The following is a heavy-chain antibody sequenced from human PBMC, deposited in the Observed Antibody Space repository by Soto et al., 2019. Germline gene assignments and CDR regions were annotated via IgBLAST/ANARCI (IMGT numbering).Heavy chain of an antibody. CDR1: GFTFGDYA. CDR2: IRSKAYGGTT. D-gene: IGHD1-26*01. V-gene: IGHV3-49*04. Sequence: PGGSLRLSCTPSGFTFGDYAMSWVRQAPGQGLEWVGFIRSKAYGGTTEYAASVKGRFTISRDNSKGIAYLQMNSLKTEDTAVYYCAVYSGRYDLNYFDSWGQGTPVTVSS. CDR3: AVYSGRYDLNYFDS. J-gene: IGHJ4*02.